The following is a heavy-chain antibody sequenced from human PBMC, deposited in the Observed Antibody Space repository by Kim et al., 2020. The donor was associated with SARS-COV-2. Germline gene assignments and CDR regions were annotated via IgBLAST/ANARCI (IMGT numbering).Heavy chain of an antibody. J-gene: IGHJ6*02. D-gene: IGHD4-17*01. Sequence: YAASVKGRFTISRDNAKNSLYLQMNSLRAEDTAVYYCAREPTTVTNGMDVWGQGTTVTVSS. CDR3: AREPTTVTNGMDV. V-gene: IGHV3-21*01.